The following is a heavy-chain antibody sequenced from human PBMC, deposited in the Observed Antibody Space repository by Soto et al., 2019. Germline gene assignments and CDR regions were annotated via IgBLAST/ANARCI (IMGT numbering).Heavy chain of an antibody. CDR2: ISGSGGST. Sequence: GGSLRLSCAASGFTFSSYAMSWVRQAPGKGLEWVSAISGSGGSTYYADSVKGRFTISRDNSKNTLYLQMNSLRAEDTAVYYCAKSRRAATIYFVDYWGQGTLVTVSS. CDR3: AKSRRAATIYFVDY. J-gene: IGHJ4*02. V-gene: IGHV3-23*01. D-gene: IGHD5-12*01. CDR1: GFTFSSYA.